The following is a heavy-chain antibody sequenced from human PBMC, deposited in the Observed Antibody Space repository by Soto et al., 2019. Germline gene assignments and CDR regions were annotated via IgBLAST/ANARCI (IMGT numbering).Heavy chain of an antibody. V-gene: IGHV1-69*01. Sequence: QVQLVQSGAEVKTPGSSVKVSCKASGGTFSSYAISWVRKAPGQGIEWMGGIIPIFGTATYAEKFQGRFTITADEATSTAYMELISLRADDTAVYYCARDRDGDPSYWYFDLWGRGTLVTVSS. J-gene: IGHJ2*01. CDR1: GGTFSSYA. CDR3: ARDRDGDPSYWYFDL. CDR2: IIPIFGTA. D-gene: IGHD4-17*01.